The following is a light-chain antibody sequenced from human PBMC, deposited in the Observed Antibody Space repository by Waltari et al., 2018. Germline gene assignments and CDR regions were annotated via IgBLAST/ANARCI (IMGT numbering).Light chain of an antibody. CDR3: SSYSLISIGV. CDR1: RTDVGGSNF. V-gene: IGLV2-14*03. J-gene: IGLJ3*02. Sequence: QSALTQPASVSGSPGQSITIPCTGTRTDVGGSNFICWYQPQPGKAPKLLIYDVTTRPSGVSNRFSGSKSGNTASLTISGLQAEDEATYYCSSYSLISIGVFGGGTRLTVL. CDR2: DVT.